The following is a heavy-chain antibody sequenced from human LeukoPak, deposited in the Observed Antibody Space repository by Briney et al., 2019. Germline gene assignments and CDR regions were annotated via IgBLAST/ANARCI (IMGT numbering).Heavy chain of an antibody. D-gene: IGHD2-15*01. CDR3: ARAVGFDNGMDV. CDR2: TYCRSKWYT. Sequence: SQTLSLTCAISGDSVSTNSAAWNWHTQSPSRDLEWLGRTYCRSKWYTEYTLSVKSRISIKPHTSKNQFSLHLNSVTPDDTAVYYCARAVGFDNGMDVWGQGTTVTVSS. J-gene: IGHJ6*02. V-gene: IGHV6-1*01. CDR1: GDSVSTNSAA.